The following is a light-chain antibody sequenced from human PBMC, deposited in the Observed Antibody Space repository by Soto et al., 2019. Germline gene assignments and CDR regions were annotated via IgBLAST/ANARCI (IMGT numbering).Light chain of an antibody. CDR2: EVN. CDR3: SSYAGSNTVV. J-gene: IGLJ2*01. V-gene: IGLV2-8*01. CDR1: SSDVGGYNY. Sequence: QSALTQPASVSGSPGQSITISCTGTSSDVGGYNYVSWYQHHPGKAPKLMIYEVNHRPSGVPDRFSGSKSGNTASLTVSGLQAEDEADYYCSSYAGSNTVVFGGGSKLTVL.